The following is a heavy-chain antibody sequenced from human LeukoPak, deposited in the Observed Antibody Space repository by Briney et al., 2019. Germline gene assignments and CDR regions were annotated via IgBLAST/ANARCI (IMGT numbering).Heavy chain of an antibody. CDR1: GFTFSDYC. Sequence: GGSLRLSCAASGFTFSDYCMSWIRQAPGKGLEWVSYISSSGSTIYYADSVKGRFTISRDNAKNSLYLQMNSLRAEDTAVYYCARSLKYYYDSSGLGYWGQGTLVTVSS. CDR3: ARSLKYYYDSSGLGY. D-gene: IGHD3-22*01. CDR2: ISSSGSTI. V-gene: IGHV3-11*04. J-gene: IGHJ4*02.